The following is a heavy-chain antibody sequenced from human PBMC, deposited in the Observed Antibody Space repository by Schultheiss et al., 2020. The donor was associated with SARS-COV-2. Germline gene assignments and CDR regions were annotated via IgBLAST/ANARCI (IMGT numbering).Heavy chain of an antibody. V-gene: IGHV4-34*01. CDR1: GGSISSYY. J-gene: IGHJ4*02. Sequence: SETLSLTCTVSGGSISSYYWSWIRQPPGKGLEWIGEINHSGSTNYNPSLKSRVTISVDTSKNQFSLKLSSVTAADTAVYYCARDRNNWKPGIWYYFDYWGQGTLVTVSS. CDR2: INHSGST. CDR3: ARDRNNWKPGIWYYFDY. D-gene: IGHD1-20*01.